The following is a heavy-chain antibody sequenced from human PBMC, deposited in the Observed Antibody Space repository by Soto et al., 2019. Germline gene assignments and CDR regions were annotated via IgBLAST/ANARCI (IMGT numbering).Heavy chain of an antibody. J-gene: IGHJ3*02. CDR1: GGSISSGGYY. CDR3: ARAGSNYYDSSGYYYSFAFDI. D-gene: IGHD3-22*01. CDR2: IYYSGST. Sequence: PSETLSLTCTVSGGSISSGGYYWSWIRQHPGKGLEWIGYIYYSGSTYYNPSLKSRVTISVDTSKNQFSLKLSSVTAADTAVYYCARAGSNYYDSSGYYYSFAFDIWRQGTMVTVSS. V-gene: IGHV4-31*03.